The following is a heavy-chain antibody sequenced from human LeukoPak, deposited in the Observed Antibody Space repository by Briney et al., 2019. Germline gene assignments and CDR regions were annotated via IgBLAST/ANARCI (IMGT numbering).Heavy chain of an antibody. V-gene: IGHV1-8*01. D-gene: IGHD1-26*01. CDR1: GYTFTSYD. CDR3: ARGYLRRIVGATRGFDY. J-gene: IGHJ4*02. Sequence: ASVKVSCKASGYTFTSYDINWVRQATGQGLEWMGWMNPNSGNTGYARKFQGRVTMTRNTSISTAYMELSSLRSEDTAVYYCARGYLRRIVGATRGFDYWGQGTLVTVSS. CDR2: MNPNSGNT.